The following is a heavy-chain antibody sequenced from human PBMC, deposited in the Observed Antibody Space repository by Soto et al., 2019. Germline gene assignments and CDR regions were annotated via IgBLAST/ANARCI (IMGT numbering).Heavy chain of an antibody. CDR1: GFTFSSYW. Sequence: EVQLVESGGGLVQPGGSLRLSCAASGFTFSSYWMHWVRQAPGKGLVWVSRINSDGSSTSYADSVKGRFTISRDNAKNTLDLQMNSLRAEAKAVYYCARDNYDFWSGYYNLGYGMDVWGQGTTVTVSS. D-gene: IGHD3-3*01. CDR2: INSDGSST. V-gene: IGHV3-74*01. CDR3: ARDNYDFWSGYYNLGYGMDV. J-gene: IGHJ6*02.